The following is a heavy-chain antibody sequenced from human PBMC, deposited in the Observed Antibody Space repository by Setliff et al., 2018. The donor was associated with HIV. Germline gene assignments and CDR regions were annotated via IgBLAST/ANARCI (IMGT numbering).Heavy chain of an antibody. Sequence: SETLRLSCAASGFTLSDHYMDWVRQPPGKGLEWIGSVYHSGKTYYNPSLKSRVTMSADTSKNQISLMLRSMTAADTAVYYCAKHDFGEGSCFDPWGQGSLVTVSS. CDR1: GFTLSDHY. V-gene: IGHV4-38-2*01. J-gene: IGHJ5*02. D-gene: IGHD3-16*01. CDR2: VYHSGKT. CDR3: AKHDFGEGSCFDP.